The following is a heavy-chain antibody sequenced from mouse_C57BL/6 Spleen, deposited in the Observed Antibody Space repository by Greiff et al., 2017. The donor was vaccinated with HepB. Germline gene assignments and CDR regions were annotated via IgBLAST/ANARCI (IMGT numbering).Heavy chain of an antibody. Sequence: QVQLQQSGAELAKPGASVKLSCKASGYTFTSYWMHWVKQRPGQGLEWIGYINPSSGYTKYNQKFKDKATLTADKYSSTAYMQLSSLTYEDSAVYYCVGGYYVDYWGQGTTLTVSS. J-gene: IGHJ2*01. CDR3: VGGYYVDY. V-gene: IGHV1-7*01. CDR2: INPSSGYT. CDR1: GYTFTSYW. D-gene: IGHD1-1*02.